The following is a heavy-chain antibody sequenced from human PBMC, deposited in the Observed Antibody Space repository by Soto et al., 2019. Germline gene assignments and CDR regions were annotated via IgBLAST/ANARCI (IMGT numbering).Heavy chain of an antibody. Sequence: SESLSLTCTISGGSISSYYWSWIRQPPGKGLEKIGEINYSGSTNYNPSLKSRVTISVDTSKNQFSLKLSSVTAADTAVYYCARDKSHFWSGYYPSYFDYWGQGTLLTVSS. J-gene: IGHJ4*02. V-gene: IGHV4-59*12. CDR2: INYSGST. D-gene: IGHD3-3*02. CDR1: GGSISSYY. CDR3: ARDKSHFWSGYYPSYFDY.